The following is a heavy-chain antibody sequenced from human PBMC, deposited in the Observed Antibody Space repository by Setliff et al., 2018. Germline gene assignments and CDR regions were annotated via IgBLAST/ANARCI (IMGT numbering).Heavy chain of an antibody. J-gene: IGHJ6*03. V-gene: IGHV4-4*02. CDR2: INHSGNT. CDR3: VRTDYSDGRYSMDV. CDR1: GDSISSGNW. Sequence: LSLTCAVSGDSISSGNWWSWVRQPPEKGLEWIGEINHSGNTNYNPSLKSRVTISVDKSTNQFSLKLNSVTAADMAVYYCVRTDYSDGRYSMDVWGKGTTVTVSS. D-gene: IGHD6-19*01.